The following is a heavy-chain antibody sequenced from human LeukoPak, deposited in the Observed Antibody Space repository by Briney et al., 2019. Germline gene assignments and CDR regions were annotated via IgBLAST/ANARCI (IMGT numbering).Heavy chain of an antibody. V-gene: IGHV3-53*01. D-gene: IGHD4-17*01. CDR1: GFTVSSNY. CDR3: AKVGRGTTVTTPYYYYMDV. J-gene: IGHJ6*03. Sequence: TGGSLRLSCAASGFTVSSNYMSWVRQAPGKGLEWVSVIYSGGSTYYADSVKGRFTISRDNSKNTLYLQMNSLRAEDTAVYYCAKVGRGTTVTTPYYYYMDVWGKGTTVTVSS. CDR2: IYSGGST.